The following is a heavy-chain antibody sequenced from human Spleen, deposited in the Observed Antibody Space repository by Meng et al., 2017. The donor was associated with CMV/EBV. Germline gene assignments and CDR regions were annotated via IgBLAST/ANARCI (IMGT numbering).Heavy chain of an antibody. CDR3: AHRYSYGDIAFDF. V-gene: IGHV2-5*02. Sequence: FYGFSLSTDGMGVGWIRQPPGKALEWLALIYWDDDKRYSPSMKSMLTVTKDTSRNQVVLTMPNMDPLDTATYYCAHRYSYGDIAFDFWGPGILVTVSS. D-gene: IGHD4-17*01. J-gene: IGHJ4*02. CDR2: IYWDDDK. CDR1: GFSLSTDGMG.